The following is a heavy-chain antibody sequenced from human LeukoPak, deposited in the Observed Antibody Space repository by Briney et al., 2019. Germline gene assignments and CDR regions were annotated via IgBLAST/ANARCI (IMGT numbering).Heavy chain of an antibody. D-gene: IGHD6-19*01. CDR2: IYFRDSGI. CDR3: ARRGRTVADNDYYFDY. CDR1: GYSFTSYW. J-gene: IGHJ4*02. V-gene: IGHV5-51*01. Sequence: GASLKISCQGTGYSFTSYWIGWGLHMPRKDLEWMGIIYFRDSGIIYSPSFQGQVTISADKSISTAYLQWSSLKASDSAMYYCARRGRTVADNDYYFDYWGQGTLVSVSS.